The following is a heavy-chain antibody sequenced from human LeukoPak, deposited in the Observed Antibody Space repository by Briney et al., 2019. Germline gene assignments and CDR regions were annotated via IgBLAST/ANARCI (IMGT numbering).Heavy chain of an antibody. J-gene: IGHJ4*02. Sequence: SETLSLTGTVSGGSISSYYWSWIRQPPGKGLAWIGYIYTSGSTNYNPSLKSRVTISVDTSKNQFSLKLSSVTAADTAVYYCARHPNPYSSGWYDYWGQGTLVTVSS. CDR3: ARHPNPYSSGWYDY. CDR2: IYTSGST. D-gene: IGHD6-19*01. V-gene: IGHV4-4*09. CDR1: GGSISSYY.